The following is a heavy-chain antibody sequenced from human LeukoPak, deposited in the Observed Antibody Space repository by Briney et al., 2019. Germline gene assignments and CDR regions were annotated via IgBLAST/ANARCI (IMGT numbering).Heavy chain of an antibody. CDR2: INEDGSKK. CDR3: TRASHLITMVRGVINWFDP. D-gene: IGHD3-10*01. Sequence: GGSLRLACAASGFTFSSYWMSWVRQAPGKGLEWVANINEDGSKKYYVDSVKGRLTISRDNAEKSLYLQMDSLRGEDTAVYYCTRASHLITMVRGVINWFDPWGQGTLVTVSS. J-gene: IGHJ5*02. CDR1: GFTFSSYW. V-gene: IGHV3-7*01.